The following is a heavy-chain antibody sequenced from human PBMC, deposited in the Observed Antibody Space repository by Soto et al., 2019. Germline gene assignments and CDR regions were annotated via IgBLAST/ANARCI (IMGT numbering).Heavy chain of an antibody. Sequence: QVQLVQSGYEVKEPGASVTVSCKASGYTFNNYGITWVRQAPGQGLEWIGWISAYNGNANYAQKFQGRVTLTRDTSTSTAYLELRSLRSDATAVYYCARGTRRFGELFDAFDIWGQGTMVTVSS. CDR3: ARGTRRFGELFDAFDI. CDR1: GYTFNNYG. J-gene: IGHJ3*02. D-gene: IGHD3-10*01. V-gene: IGHV1-18*01. CDR2: ISAYNGNA.